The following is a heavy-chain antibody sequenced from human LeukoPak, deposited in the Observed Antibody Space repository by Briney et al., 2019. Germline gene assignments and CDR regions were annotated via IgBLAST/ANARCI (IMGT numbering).Heavy chain of an antibody. CDR1: GFTFSDHY. D-gene: IGHD4-17*01. CDR3: TRDPDYGDPD. CDR2: ISSSGRST. J-gene: IGHJ4*02. V-gene: IGHV3-11*01. Sequence: GGSLRPSCTASGFTFSDHYMTWMRQAPGKGLEWISYISSSGRSTDYADSVKGRFIISRDNAKNSLFLQMSSLRVEDTAVYYCTRDPDYGDPDWGQGTLVTVSS.